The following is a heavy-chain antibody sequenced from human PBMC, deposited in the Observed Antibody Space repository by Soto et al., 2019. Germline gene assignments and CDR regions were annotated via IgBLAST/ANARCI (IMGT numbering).Heavy chain of an antibody. V-gene: IGHV1-24*01. D-gene: IGHD5-12*01. CDR3: AATYTVATSTIDY. CDR1: GFTLTELS. Sequence: ASLKVSCKVSGFTLTELSIHWVRQVPGKGLEWMGGFDPEDGETIYAQKFQGRVTMTEDTSTDTAYMDLSSLRSEDTVVYYCAATYTVATSTIDYRGQGTLVIGSS. CDR2: FDPEDGET. J-gene: IGHJ4*02.